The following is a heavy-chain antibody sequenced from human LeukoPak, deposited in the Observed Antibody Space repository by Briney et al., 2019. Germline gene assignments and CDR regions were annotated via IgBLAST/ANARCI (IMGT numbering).Heavy chain of an antibody. V-gene: IGHV3-23*01. J-gene: IGHJ4*02. D-gene: IGHD5-18*01. CDR2: ISGTGDST. CDR1: GFTLSTYA. Sequence: PGGSLRLSCTASGFTLSTYAMNWVRQAPGKGLEWVSAISGTGDSTYYADSVKGRFTISRDNAKNSLYLQMNSLRAEDTAVYYCAKRSGYSYGYGVYYFDYWGQGTLVTVSS. CDR3: AKRSGYSYGYGVYYFDY.